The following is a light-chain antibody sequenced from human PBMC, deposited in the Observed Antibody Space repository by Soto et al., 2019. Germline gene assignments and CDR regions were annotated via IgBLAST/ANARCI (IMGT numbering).Light chain of an antibody. J-gene: IGKJ1*01. CDR3: QQYYSLWT. CDR2: AAS. CDR1: QGISSY. Sequence: AIRMTQSPSSFSASTGDRVTITCRASQGISSYLAWYQQKPGKAPKLLIYAASTLQSGVPSRFSGSGSGTDFTLTISCLQSEDFATYYCQQYYSLWTFGQGIKVEIK. V-gene: IGKV1-8*01.